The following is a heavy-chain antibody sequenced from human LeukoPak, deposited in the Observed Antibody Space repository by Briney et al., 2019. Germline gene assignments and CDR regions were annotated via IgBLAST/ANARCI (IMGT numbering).Heavy chain of an antibody. Sequence: SETLSLTCTVSGGSINFYYWTWIRQPPGKGLEWIGYVAYSGGTNYNPSLRNRVTISVDTSKKQFSLRLSSVTAADTAVYYCARRHITIFGVVMDYWGQGTLVTVSS. CDR2: VAYSGGT. J-gene: IGHJ4*02. CDR3: ARRHITIFGVVMDY. V-gene: IGHV4-59*01. D-gene: IGHD3-3*01. CDR1: GGSINFYY.